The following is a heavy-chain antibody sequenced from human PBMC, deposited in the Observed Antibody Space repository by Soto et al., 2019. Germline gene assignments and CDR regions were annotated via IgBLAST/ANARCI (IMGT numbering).Heavy chain of an antibody. Sequence: QVQLVQSGPEVKKTGASVKDSCRASGYFFTSYAIHWVRQAPGPRLEWLGWINAANAHTKYSQNFQGRVIITRDTSANTVSMEVSSLKSGDTAVYYCARGSIAVAGRNELDYWGQGTRVTVFS. CDR2: INAANAHT. J-gene: IGHJ4*02. CDR1: GYFFTSYA. V-gene: IGHV1-3*01. D-gene: IGHD6-19*01. CDR3: ARGSIAVAGRNELDY.